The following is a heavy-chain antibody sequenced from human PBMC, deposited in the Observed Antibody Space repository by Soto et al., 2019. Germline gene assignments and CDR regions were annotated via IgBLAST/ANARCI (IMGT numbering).Heavy chain of an antibody. CDR3: ATSRGYSGYGYYYYYYGMDV. D-gene: IGHD5-12*01. J-gene: IGHJ6*02. CDR1: GYSFTSYW. CDR2: IYPGDSDT. V-gene: IGHV5-51*01. Sequence: GESLKISCKGSGYSFTSYWIGWVCQMPGKGLEWMGIIYPGDSDTRYSPSFQGQVTISADKSISTAYLQWSSLKASDTAMYYCATSRGYSGYGYYYYYYGMDVWGQGTTVTVSS.